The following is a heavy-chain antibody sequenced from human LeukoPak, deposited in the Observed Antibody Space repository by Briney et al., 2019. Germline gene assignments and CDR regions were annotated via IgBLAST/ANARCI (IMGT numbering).Heavy chain of an antibody. CDR1: GFTFSSYG. CDR3: AKDSNHYYDSSGYYPFGY. V-gene: IGHV3-30*02. D-gene: IGHD3-22*01. Sequence: GGSLRLSCAASGFTFSSYGMHWVRQAPGKWLEWVAFIRYDGSNKYYADSVKGRFTISRDNSKNTLYLQMNSLRAEDTAVYYCAKDSNHYYDSSGYYPFGYWGQGTLVTVSS. CDR2: IRYDGSNK. J-gene: IGHJ4*02.